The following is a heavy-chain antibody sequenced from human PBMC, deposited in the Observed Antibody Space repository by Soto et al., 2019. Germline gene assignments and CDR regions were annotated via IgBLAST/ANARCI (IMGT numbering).Heavy chain of an antibody. Sequence: SETLSLTCAVYGGSFSGYYWSWIRQPPGKGLEWIGEINHSGSTNYNPSLKSRVTISVDTSKNQFSLKLSSVTAADTAVYYCARGGTQYYDFWSGYYTPSGLDVWGKGTTVTVSS. CDR3: ARGGTQYYDFWSGYYTPSGLDV. V-gene: IGHV4-34*01. D-gene: IGHD3-3*01. J-gene: IGHJ6*04. CDR2: INHSGST. CDR1: GGSFSGYY.